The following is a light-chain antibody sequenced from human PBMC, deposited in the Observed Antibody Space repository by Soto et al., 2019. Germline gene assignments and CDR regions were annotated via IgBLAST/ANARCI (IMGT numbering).Light chain of an antibody. CDR3: CSYAGGYYV. J-gene: IGLJ1*01. V-gene: IGLV2-11*01. Sequence: QSGLTQPRSVSGSPGQSVTISCTGTSSDVGDYNYVSWYQQHPGKAPKLMIYDVSKRPSGVPDRFSGSKSGNTASLTISGLQAEDEADYYCCSYAGGYYVFGTGTKLTVL. CDR1: SSDVGDYNY. CDR2: DVS.